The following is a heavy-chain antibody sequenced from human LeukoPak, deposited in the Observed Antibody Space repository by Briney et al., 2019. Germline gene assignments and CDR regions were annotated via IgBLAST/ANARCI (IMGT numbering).Heavy chain of an antibody. J-gene: IGHJ4*02. CDR2: IRKKGIET. V-gene: IGHV3-7*01. D-gene: IGHD3-22*01. Sequence: PGGSLRLSCAASGFTFTDYWMSWVRQAPGKGLEWVAFIRKKGIETNYVDSVKGRFTISRDNSKNTLYLQMNSLRAEDTAVYYCAKEHDSSGLDYWGQGTLVTVSS. CDR1: GFTFTDYW. CDR3: AKEHDSSGLDY.